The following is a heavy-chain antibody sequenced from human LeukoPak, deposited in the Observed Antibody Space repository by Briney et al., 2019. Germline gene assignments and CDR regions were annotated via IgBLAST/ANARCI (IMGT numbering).Heavy chain of an antibody. V-gene: IGHV3-11*04. Sequence: GSLRLSCAASGFTFSDFHMSWIRQAPGKGLEWVAYISGSAGTTYYAASVKGRFTISRDNAKNSLYLQMNSLRAEDTAVYYCARDVDSGYSSSWYPYYYYYYMDVWGKGTTVTVSS. CDR2: ISGSAGTT. CDR1: GFTFSDFH. J-gene: IGHJ6*03. CDR3: ARDVDSGYSSSWYPYYYYYYMDV. D-gene: IGHD6-13*01.